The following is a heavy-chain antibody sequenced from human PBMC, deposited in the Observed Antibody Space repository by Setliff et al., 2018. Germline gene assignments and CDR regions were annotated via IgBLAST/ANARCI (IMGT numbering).Heavy chain of an antibody. D-gene: IGHD3-16*01. CDR3: ARQVGGGLWTFDV. V-gene: IGHV4-39*01. Sequence: SETLSLTCTVSGGSMSSGDYWWGWIRQPPGKGLEWIGSINYSGKTYYNPSLKSRATMSVAASKNQFSLKLYSVTAADAAIYSCARQVGGGLWTFDVWGQGTMVTVSS. CDR1: GGSMSSGDYW. CDR2: INYSGKT. J-gene: IGHJ3*01.